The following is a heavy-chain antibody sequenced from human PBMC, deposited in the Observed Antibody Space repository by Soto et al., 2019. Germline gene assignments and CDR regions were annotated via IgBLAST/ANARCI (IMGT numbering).Heavy chain of an antibody. J-gene: IGHJ4*02. D-gene: IGHD1-1*01. CDR3: AKGQPATVTYFDS. CDR2: ISGSGGTT. V-gene: IGHV3-23*01. CDR1: GGSISNYY. Sequence: ATLSLTCTVSGGSISNYYWSWIRQPAGKGLEWVSGISGSGGTTYYADSVKGRFTISRDKSKSMLYLQMNGLRAEDTAVYYCAKGQPATVTYFDSWGQGTLVTVSS.